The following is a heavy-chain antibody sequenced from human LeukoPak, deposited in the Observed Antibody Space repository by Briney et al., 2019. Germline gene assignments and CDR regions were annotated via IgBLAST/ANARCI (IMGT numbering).Heavy chain of an antibody. Sequence: PGGSLRLSCAASGFTFSDYYMSWIRQAPGKGLEWVSYISNSGSTIYYADSVKGRFTISRDNAKNSLYLQMNSLRAEDTAVYYCARAWGYDFWSGPDAFDIWGQGTMVTVSS. CDR1: GFTFSDYY. CDR3: ARAWGYDFWSGPDAFDI. J-gene: IGHJ3*02. CDR2: ISNSGSTI. D-gene: IGHD3-3*01. V-gene: IGHV3-11*01.